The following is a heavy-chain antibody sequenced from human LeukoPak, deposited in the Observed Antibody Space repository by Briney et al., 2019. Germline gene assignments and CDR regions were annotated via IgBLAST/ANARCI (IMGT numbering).Heavy chain of an antibody. J-gene: IGHJ4*02. CDR2: ISGSGGST. CDR1: GFTFSSYA. CDR3: AKDPRYGGNSGY. V-gene: IGHV3-23*01. Sequence: GGSLRLSCAASGFTFSSYAMSWVRQAPGEGLEWVSAISGSGGSTYYADSVKGRFTISRDNSKNTLYLQMNSLRAEDTAVYYCAKDPRYGGNSGYWGQGTLVTVSS. D-gene: IGHD4-23*01.